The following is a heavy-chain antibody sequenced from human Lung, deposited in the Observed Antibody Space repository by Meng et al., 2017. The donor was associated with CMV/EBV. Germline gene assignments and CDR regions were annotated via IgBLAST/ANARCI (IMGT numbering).Heavy chain of an antibody. J-gene: IGHJ4*02. CDR1: EFTFSSYA. V-gene: IGHV3-30*01. CDR2: ISYDGSNK. CDR3: ARVTGLLWFGESSTQGFDY. D-gene: IGHD3-10*01. Sequence: SXKISXAASEFTFSSYAMHWVRQAPGKGLEWVAVISYDGSNKYYADSVKGRFTISKDNSKNTLYLHMNSMRAEDTAVYYCARVTGLLWFGESSTQGFDYWGQGTXVTVSS.